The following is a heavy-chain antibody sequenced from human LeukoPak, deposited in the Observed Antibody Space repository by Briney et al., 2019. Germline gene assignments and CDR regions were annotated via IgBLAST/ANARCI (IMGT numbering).Heavy chain of an antibody. CDR1: GFTFSNSW. CDR3: ARGTAITAWIDY. J-gene: IGHJ4*02. V-gene: IGHV3-74*01. D-gene: IGHD6-6*01. CDR2: INTDGGAA. Sequence: GGSLRLSCAASGFTFSNSWMPWVRQAPGKGLVWVSHINTDGGAATYGGLTMARVTFSRNNDKNMLCLQMSSLGVEDTGVDYCARGTAITAWIDYWGQGTLVTVSS.